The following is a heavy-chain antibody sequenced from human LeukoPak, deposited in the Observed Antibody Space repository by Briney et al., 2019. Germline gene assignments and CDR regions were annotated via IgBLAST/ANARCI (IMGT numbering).Heavy chain of an antibody. J-gene: IGHJ4*02. V-gene: IGHV4-34*01. CDR3: ARGPYYFGSGSFGDY. CDR1: GGSFSGYY. D-gene: IGHD3-10*01. CDR2: IIHDGST. Sequence: PSETLSLTCAVYGGSFSGYYWSWIRQSLGKGLEWIGEIIHDGSTTYNPSLMSRLIISVSTSKNQFSLKLSSVTVADTAVYYCARGPYYFGSGSFGDYWGQGILVTVSS.